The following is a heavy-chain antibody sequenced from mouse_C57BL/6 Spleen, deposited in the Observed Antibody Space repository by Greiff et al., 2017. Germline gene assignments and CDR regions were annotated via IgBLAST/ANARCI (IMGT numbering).Heavy chain of an antibody. CDR3: ARNGARQYFDV. CDR1: GFSLTSYG. CDR2: IWSGGST. V-gene: IGHV2-2*01. D-gene: IGHD2-12*01. Sequence: VQLVESGPGLVQPSQSLSITCTVSGFSLTSYGVHWVRQSPGKGLEWLGVIWSGGSTDYNAAFISRLSISKDNSKSQVFFKMNSLQADDTAIYYCARNGARQYFDVWGTGTTVTVSS. J-gene: IGHJ1*03.